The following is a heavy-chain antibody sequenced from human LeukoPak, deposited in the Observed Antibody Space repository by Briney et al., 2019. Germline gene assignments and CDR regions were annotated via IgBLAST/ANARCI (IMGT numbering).Heavy chain of an antibody. CDR3: AKELRSHTGWPFDY. Sequence: GGSLRLSCAASGFTFRSYTMNWVRQAPGGRLEWVSAIDGLGYSTYYVDSVNGRFTISRDNSQNTLYLEMNSLTAEDTAVYYCAKELRSHTGWPFDYWGQGALVTVSS. CDR1: GFTFRSYT. D-gene: IGHD6-19*01. V-gene: IGHV3-23*01. J-gene: IGHJ4*02. CDR2: IDGLGYST.